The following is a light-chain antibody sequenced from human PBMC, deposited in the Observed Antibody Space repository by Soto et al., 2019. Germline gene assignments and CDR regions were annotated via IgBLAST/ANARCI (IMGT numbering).Light chain of an antibody. J-gene: IGKJ5*01. CDR1: QSISTN. CDR2: GAS. CDR3: QHYDNGPPIT. V-gene: IGKV3D-15*01. Sequence: ETLMTQSPANLSLSPGETATLSCRARQSISTNLAWYQQKLGQAPRLLIYGASTRATGIPARFSGSGSGTEFALTISSLQCEDFAVYYCQHYDNGPPITCXQVTRLEIK.